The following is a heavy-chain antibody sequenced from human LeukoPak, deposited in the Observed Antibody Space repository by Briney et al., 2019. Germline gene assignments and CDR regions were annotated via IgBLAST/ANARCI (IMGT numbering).Heavy chain of an antibody. Sequence: GASVEVSCKASGGTFSIYAISWVRQAPGQGLEWMGGIIPIFGTANYAQKFQGRVTITTDESTSTAYMELSSLRSEDTAVYYCAAREDIVVVPAYYYYMDVWGKGTTVTVSS. J-gene: IGHJ6*03. CDR3: AAREDIVVVPAYYYYMDV. V-gene: IGHV1-69*05. D-gene: IGHD2-2*01. CDR2: IIPIFGTA. CDR1: GGTFSIYA.